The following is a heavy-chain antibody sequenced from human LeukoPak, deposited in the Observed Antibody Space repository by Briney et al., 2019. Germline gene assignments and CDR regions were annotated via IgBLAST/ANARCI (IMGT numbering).Heavy chain of an antibody. Sequence: PGGSLRLSCAASGFTFSNAWMSWVRQAPGKGLEWVGRIRSKTDGGTTDYAAPVKGRFTISRDDSKNTLYLQMNSLKTEDTAVYYCTTDPGYSYVGGYWGQGTLVTVSS. CDR1: GFTFSNAW. J-gene: IGHJ4*02. CDR3: TTDPGYSYVGGY. D-gene: IGHD5-18*01. CDR2: IRSKTDGGTT. V-gene: IGHV3-15*01.